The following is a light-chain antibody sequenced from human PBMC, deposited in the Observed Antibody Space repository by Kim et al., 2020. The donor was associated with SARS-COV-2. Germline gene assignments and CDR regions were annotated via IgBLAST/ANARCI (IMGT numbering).Light chain of an antibody. Sequence: QSALTQPRSVSGSPGQSVTISCTGTRSDVGTYNYVSWYQQHPGTAPKLVIFDVYKRPSGVPDRFSGSKSGNTASLTISGLQAEDEADYYCCSYAGSSTLFGGGTQLTVL. CDR1: RSDVGTYNY. CDR3: CSYAGSSTL. V-gene: IGLV2-11*01. CDR2: DVY. J-gene: IGLJ3*02.